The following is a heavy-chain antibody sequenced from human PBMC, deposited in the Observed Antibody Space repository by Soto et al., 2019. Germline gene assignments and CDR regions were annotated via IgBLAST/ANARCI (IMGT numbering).Heavy chain of an antibody. D-gene: IGHD3-16*01. CDR2: ITWNSGNL. J-gene: IGHJ5*02. Sequence: GGSLRLSCAASGFNFDDYAMHWVRQAPGKGLEWVAGITWNSGNLAYADSVKGRFTISRDNAKDSLYLQMNSLTPEDTAFYYCAKDHLGGAMAVPFFDPWGQGALVTVSS. CDR3: AKDHLGGAMAVPFFDP. V-gene: IGHV3-9*01. CDR1: GFNFDDYA.